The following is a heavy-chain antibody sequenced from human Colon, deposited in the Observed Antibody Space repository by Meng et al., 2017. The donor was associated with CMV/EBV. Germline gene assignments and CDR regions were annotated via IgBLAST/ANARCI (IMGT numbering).Heavy chain of an antibody. J-gene: IGHJ5*02. V-gene: IGHV3-72*01. CDR3: ARVWRGRRFAP. Sequence: AASGFTFTDHYMAWVRLAPGKGLEWVGRVRNKANSSPTESATSVKGRFTISRDDSKNSVYLQMNSLKTEDTAVYYCARVWRGRRFAPWGQGTLVTVSS. D-gene: IGHD2-21*01. CDR2: VRNKANSSPT. CDR1: GFTFTDHY.